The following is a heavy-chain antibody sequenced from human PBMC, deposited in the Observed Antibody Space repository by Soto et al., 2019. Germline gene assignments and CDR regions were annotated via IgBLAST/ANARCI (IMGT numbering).Heavy chain of an antibody. CDR2: ISSGSSTI. V-gene: IGHV3-48*01. CDR1: GFSFSNYD. CDR3: ARTRRSSGDI. J-gene: IGHJ3*02. D-gene: IGHD6-19*01. Sequence: EVQLVESGGALVQPGGSLRLSCAASGFSFSNYDMNWVRQTPVQGLEWVSYISSGSSTIYYADSVKGRFTVSRDNAKNSLYLEMNSLRAEDTAVYYCARTRRSSGDIWGQGTMVTVSS.